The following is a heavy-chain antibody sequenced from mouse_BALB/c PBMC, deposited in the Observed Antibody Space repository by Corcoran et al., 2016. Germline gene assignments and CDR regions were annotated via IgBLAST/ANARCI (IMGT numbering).Heavy chain of an antibody. V-gene: IGHV8-8*01. J-gene: IGHJ2*01. D-gene: IGHD1-1*01. CDR2: IWWDDDK. CDR1: GFSLSTSGMG. CDR3: ARRDYYGSSPCDY. Sequence: QVTLKESGPGILKPSQTLSLTCSFSGFSLSTSGMGVGWIRQPSGKGLEWLAHIWWDDDKDYNPSLKSQLTISKATYRNQVVLKITRVDTAETATYDCARRDYYGSSPCDYWGQGTTLTVSS.